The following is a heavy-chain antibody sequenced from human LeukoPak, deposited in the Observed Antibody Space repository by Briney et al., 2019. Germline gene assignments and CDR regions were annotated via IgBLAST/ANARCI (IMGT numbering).Heavy chain of an antibody. CDR1: GGSISSSSYY. CDR3: ARHVRNYYFDY. V-gene: IGHV4-39*01. J-gene: IGHJ4*02. Sequence: SETLSLTCTVSGGSISSSSYYWGWIRQPPGKGLEWIGSIYYSGSTYYNPPLKSRVTISVDTSKNQFSLKLSSVTAADTAVYYCARHVRNYYFDYWGQGTLVTVSS. D-gene: IGHD2/OR15-2a*01. CDR2: IYYSGST.